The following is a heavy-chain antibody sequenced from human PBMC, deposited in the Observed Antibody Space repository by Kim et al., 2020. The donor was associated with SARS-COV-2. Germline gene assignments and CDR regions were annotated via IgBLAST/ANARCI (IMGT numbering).Heavy chain of an antibody. J-gene: IGHJ4*02. CDR3: ARGPNYSPFDY. Sequence: GGSLRLSCTASGFTFSSYEMNWVRQAPGKGLEWVSYIIGSGTTIYYADSVRGRFTNSRDNDKNSLFLQMKSLRAEDTAVYYCARGPNYSPFDYWGQGTLVTVSS. CDR1: GFTFSSYE. D-gene: IGHD4-4*01. CDR2: IIGSGTTI. V-gene: IGHV3-48*03.